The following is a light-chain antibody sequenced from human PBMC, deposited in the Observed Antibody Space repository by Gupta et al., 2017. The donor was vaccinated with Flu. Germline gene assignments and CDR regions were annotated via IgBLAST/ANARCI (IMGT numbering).Light chain of an antibody. CDR2: DAS. V-gene: IGKV1-33*01. Sequence: DVQMTQSPSSLSASVGDRVTITCQASQDIRNYLNWYQQKPGKAPKLLIYDASTLEKGVPTRFSGSGSGTHFNLIITSLQPDDFATYYCLQDVYYPRSFGGGPKVDIK. CDR1: QDIRNY. J-gene: IGKJ4*01. CDR3: LQDVYYPRS.